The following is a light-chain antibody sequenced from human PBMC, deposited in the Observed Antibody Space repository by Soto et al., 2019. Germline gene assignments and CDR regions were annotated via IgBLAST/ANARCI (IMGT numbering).Light chain of an antibody. V-gene: IGLV2-11*01. CDR2: DVS. CDR3: CSYAGSYTLGV. J-gene: IGLJ3*02. Sequence: QSALTQPRSVSGSPGQSVTISCTGTSSDVGGYNYVSWYQQHPGKAPKLMIYDVSKRPSGVPDRFSGSKSGNTASLTISGLQAEDEADYYCCSYAGSYTLGVFGGGTKLTVX. CDR1: SSDVGGYNY.